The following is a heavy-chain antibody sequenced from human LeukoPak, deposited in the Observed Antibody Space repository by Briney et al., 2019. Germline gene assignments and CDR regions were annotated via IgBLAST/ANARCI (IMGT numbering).Heavy chain of an antibody. Sequence: ASVKVSCKASGGTFSSYAISWVRQAPGQGLEWMGGIIPIFGTANYAQKFQGRVTITTDESTSTAYMELSSLRSEDTAVYYCARAKAPDSSSWYAWFDPWGQGTLVTVSS. D-gene: IGHD6-13*01. CDR3: ARAKAPDSSSWYAWFDP. J-gene: IGHJ5*02. CDR2: IIPIFGTA. CDR1: GGTFSSYA. V-gene: IGHV1-69*05.